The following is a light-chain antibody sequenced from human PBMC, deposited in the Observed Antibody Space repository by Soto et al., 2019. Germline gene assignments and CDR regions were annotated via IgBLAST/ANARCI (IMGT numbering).Light chain of an antibody. CDR1: ESISSN. V-gene: IGKV3-11*01. CDR2: DAS. J-gene: IGKJ5*01. Sequence: EIVMTQSPGTVYVSPGERATLTCMASESISSNLAWYQQKPGQAHRLIIYDASYRATGVPGRFSGSVSETDFTLTIRSVEPEDLAVYYCQQRSHWPLITLGQRTRLDNK. CDR3: QQRSHWPLIT.